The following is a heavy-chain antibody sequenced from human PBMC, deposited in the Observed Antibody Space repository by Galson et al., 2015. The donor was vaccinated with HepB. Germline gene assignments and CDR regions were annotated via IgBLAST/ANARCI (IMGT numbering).Heavy chain of an antibody. D-gene: IGHD1-1*01. CDR1: GGSMSSDDYY. V-gene: IGHV4-61*08. Sequence: ETLSLTCTVSGGSMSSDDYYWNWIRQPPGMGLEWIGYIHYTGSTNYNPSLKSRVTISVGTSKNQFSLKLSSVTAADTAVYSCARNKIYNGASYYGMDVWGQGTTVTVSS. CDR3: ARNKIYNGASYYGMDV. J-gene: IGHJ6*02. CDR2: IHYTGST.